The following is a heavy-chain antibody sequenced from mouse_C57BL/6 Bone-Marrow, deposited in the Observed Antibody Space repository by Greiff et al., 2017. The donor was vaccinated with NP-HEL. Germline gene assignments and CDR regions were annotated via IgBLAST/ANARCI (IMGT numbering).Heavy chain of an antibody. CDR2: ISSGSSTI. V-gene: IGHV5-17*01. Sequence: EVQLVESGGGLVKPGGSLKLSCAASGFTFSDYGMHWVRQAPEKGLEWVAYISSGSSTIYYADTVEGRFTISRDNAKNTLFLQMTSLRSEDTAMYYCARQTTGDWYFDVWGTGTTVTVSS. D-gene: IGHD1-1*01. CDR3: ARQTTGDWYFDV. J-gene: IGHJ1*03. CDR1: GFTFSDYG.